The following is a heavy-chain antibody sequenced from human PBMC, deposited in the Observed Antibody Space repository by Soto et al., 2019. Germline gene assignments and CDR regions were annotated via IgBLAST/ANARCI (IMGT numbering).Heavy chain of an antibody. CDR1: GFTFSNAW. CDR3: TTVSPIGNWNFRDYYYYGMDV. J-gene: IGHJ6*02. D-gene: IGHD1-7*01. V-gene: IGHV3-15*07. CDR2: IKSKTDGGTT. Sequence: PGGSLRLSCAASGFTFSNAWMNWVRQAPGKGLEWVGRIKSKTDGGTTDYAAPVKGRFTISRDDSKNTLYLQMNSLKTEDTAVYYCTTVSPIGNWNFRDYYYYGMDVWGQGTTVTVSS.